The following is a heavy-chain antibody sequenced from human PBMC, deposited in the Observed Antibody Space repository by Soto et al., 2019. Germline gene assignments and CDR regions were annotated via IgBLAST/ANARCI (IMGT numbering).Heavy chain of an antibody. CDR1: GFISKVYW. CDR3: TRGPRPISTGTGAY. CDR2: IYNDGTYS. V-gene: IGHV3-74*01. J-gene: IGHJ4*02. Sequence: GGSLRLSCAASGFISKVYWMHWVRQSPGKGLVWISRIYNDGTYSDYADSVRCRFTISRDNVNDTLYLQMNNLRAEDSGLYYCTRGPRPISTGTGAYWGQGTQVTVSS. D-gene: IGHD3-10*01.